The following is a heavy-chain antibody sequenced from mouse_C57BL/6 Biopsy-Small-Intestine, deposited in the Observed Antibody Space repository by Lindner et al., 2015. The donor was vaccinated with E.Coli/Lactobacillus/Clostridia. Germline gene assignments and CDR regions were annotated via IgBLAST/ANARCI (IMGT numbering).Heavy chain of an antibody. J-gene: IGHJ2*01. D-gene: IGHD1-1*01. Sequence: VQLQESGAELVKPGASVKMSCKASGYTFTSYWITWVKQRPGQGLEWIGDIYPGSGSTNYNEKFKSKATLTVDTSSSTAYMQLSSPTYEDSAVYYCARSYYGSSYFDYWGQGTTLTVSS. CDR3: ARSYYGSSYFDY. V-gene: IGHV1-55*01. CDR1: GYTFTSYW. CDR2: IYPGSGST.